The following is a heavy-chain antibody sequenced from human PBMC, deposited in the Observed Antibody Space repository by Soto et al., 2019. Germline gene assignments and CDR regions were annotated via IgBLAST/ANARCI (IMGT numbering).Heavy chain of an antibody. Sequence: PGGSLRLSCTASGFTFSSYGMHWGRQAPCKGLEWVAVISYDGSNKYYADSVKGRFSISRDNSKNTLYLQMNSLRAEDTAVYYCAKDQKDSMIVVVTEPDYWGQGTLVTVSS. CDR1: GFTFSSYG. CDR3: AKDQKDSMIVVVTEPDY. CDR2: ISYDGSNK. J-gene: IGHJ4*02. D-gene: IGHD3-22*01. V-gene: IGHV3-30*18.